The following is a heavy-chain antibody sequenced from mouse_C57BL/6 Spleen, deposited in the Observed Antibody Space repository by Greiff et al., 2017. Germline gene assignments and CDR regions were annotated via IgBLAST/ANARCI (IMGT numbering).Heavy chain of an antibody. D-gene: IGHD1-1*01. V-gene: IGHV14-4*01. CDR1: GFNINDDY. CDR2: IDPENGDT. J-gene: IGHJ4*01. Sequence: VKLQQSGAELVRPGASVKLSCTASGFNINDDYMHWVKQRPEKGLEWIGWIDPENGDTEYASKFQGRATITADNSSNTAYLQLSSLTSEDTAVYYCTTVVATRAMDYWGQGTSVTVSA. CDR3: TTVVATRAMDY.